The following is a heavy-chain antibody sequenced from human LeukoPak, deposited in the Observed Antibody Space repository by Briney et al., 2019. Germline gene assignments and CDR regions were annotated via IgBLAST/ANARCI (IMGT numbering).Heavy chain of an antibody. V-gene: IGHV1-69*04. Sequence: ASVKVSCKASGGTFNNYAISWVRQAPGQGLEWMGRIVPILGIANYAQEFQGRLIITADNATSSAYMELSSLRSEDTAVYYCARDQGDNSYGYYAIWYAFDVWGQGTMVTVSS. J-gene: IGHJ3*01. CDR3: ARDQGDNSYGYYAIWYAFDV. CDR1: GGTFNNYA. CDR2: IVPILGIA. D-gene: IGHD5-18*01.